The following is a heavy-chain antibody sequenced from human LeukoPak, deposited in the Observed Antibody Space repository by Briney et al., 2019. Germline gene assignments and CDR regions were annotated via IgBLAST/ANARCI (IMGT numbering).Heavy chain of an antibody. V-gene: IGHV3-15*01. Sequence: PGGSLRLSCAASGFTFSNAWMSWVRQAPGKGLEWVGRIKSKTDGGTTDYAAPVKGRFTISRDDSKNTLYLQMNSLKTEDTAVYYCTTGTSGGLQSPFDYWGRGTLVTVSS. D-gene: IGHD5-24*01. J-gene: IGHJ4*02. CDR2: IKSKTDGGTT. CDR3: TTGTSGGLQSPFDY. CDR1: GFTFSNAW.